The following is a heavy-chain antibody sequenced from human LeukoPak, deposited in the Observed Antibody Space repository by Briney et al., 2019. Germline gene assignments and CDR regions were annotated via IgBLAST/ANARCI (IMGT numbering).Heavy chain of an antibody. CDR2: ISSSSSTI. D-gene: IGHD5-12*01. J-gene: IGHJ6*02. CDR3: ARDRSSMVATFGNGMDV. Sequence: PGGSLRLSCAASGFTFSSYSMNWVRQAPGKGLEWVSYISSSSSTIYYAHSVKGRFTISRDNSKNTLYLQMNSLRGEDTAVYYCARDRSSMVATFGNGMDVWGQGTTVTVSS. V-gene: IGHV3-48*01. CDR1: GFTFSSYS.